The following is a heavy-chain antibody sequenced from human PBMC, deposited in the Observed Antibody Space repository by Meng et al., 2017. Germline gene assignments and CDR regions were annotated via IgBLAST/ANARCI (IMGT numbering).Heavy chain of an antibody. V-gene: IGHV1-3*01. CDR2: INAGNGNT. CDR3: AREGCLEWLPHPTYYYYYGMDV. J-gene: IGHJ6*02. CDR1: VYTFPSYA. D-gene: IGHD3-3*01. Sequence: ASVKVSCKASVYTFPSYAMHWVRQAPGQRLDWMGWINAGNGNTKYSQKFQGRVTITRDTSASTAYMELRSLRSEDTAVYYCAREGCLEWLPHPTYYYYYGMDVWGQGTTVTVSS.